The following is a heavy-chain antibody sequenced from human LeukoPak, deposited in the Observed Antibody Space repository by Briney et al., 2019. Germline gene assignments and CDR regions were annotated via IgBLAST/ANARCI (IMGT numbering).Heavy chain of an antibody. CDR1: GFTFDDYT. CDR2: ISWDGGTT. D-gene: IGHD6-13*01. Sequence: TGGSLRLSCAASGFTFDDYTMYWVRQAPGKGLEWVSLISWDGGTTYYADSVKGRFTISRDNAKNSLYLQMHSLRAEDTAIYYCARESLIAAAVDYWGQGTLVTVSS. CDR3: ARESLIAAAVDY. J-gene: IGHJ4*02. V-gene: IGHV3-43*01.